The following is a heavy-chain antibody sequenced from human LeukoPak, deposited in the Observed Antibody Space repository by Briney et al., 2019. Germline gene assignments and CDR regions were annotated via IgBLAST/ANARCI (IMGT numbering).Heavy chain of an antibody. J-gene: IGHJ4*02. D-gene: IGHD1-26*01. CDR1: GFIFSSYE. Sequence: PGGSLRLSCAASGFIFSSYEMSWVRQAPGKGLEWVSYISSSGRTMYYADSVKGRFTISRDNSKNTLYLQMNSLRAEDTAVYYCARDPLGGSYLDYWGQGTLVTVSS. CDR3: ARDPLGGSYLDY. CDR2: ISSSGRTM. V-gene: IGHV3-48*03.